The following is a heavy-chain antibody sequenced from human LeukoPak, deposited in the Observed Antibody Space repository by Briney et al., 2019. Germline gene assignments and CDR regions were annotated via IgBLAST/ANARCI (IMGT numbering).Heavy chain of an antibody. J-gene: IGHJ4*02. CDR1: GSTFSNCS. CDR2: ISSSSSYI. D-gene: IGHD3-10*01. CDR3: ARSYYESGIDY. Sequence: GGSLRLSCAASGSTFSNCSMNWVRQAPGKGLEWVSSISSSSSYIYYADSVKGRFTIARDNAKNSLYLQMNSLRVEDTAVYYCARSYYESGIDYWGPGTLLAVSS. V-gene: IGHV3-21*01.